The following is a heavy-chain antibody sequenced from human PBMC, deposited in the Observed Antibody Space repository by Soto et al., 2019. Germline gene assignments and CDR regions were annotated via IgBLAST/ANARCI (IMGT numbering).Heavy chain of an antibody. D-gene: IGHD6-6*01. V-gene: IGHV4-34*01. J-gene: IGHJ4*02. CDR1: SGSLSGYY. Sequence: PSETLSLTCSLYSGSLSGYYWSWIRQPPGKGLEWIVEISPSGTTNYSPSLKSRVSISVDTSKNQFSLNLTSLTAADTAVYYCARAPKVSGSAQTRPDFWGQGSLVTVSS. CDR3: ARAPKVSGSAQTRPDF. CDR2: ISPSGTT.